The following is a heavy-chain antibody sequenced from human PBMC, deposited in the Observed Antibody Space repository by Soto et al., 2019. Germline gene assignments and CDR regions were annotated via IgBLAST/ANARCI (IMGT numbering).Heavy chain of an antibody. D-gene: IGHD3-3*01. CDR2: INPMGGST. V-gene: IGHV1-46*01. CDR1: GYTFINYY. Sequence: ASVKVSCKASGYTFINYYIHWVRQAPGQGLEWMAIINPMGGSTNYAQEFQGRVTMTRDTSASTAYMELSSLRSEDTAVYYCARAPRGFYWFDPWGQGTPVTVSS. J-gene: IGHJ5*02. CDR3: ARAPRGFYWFDP.